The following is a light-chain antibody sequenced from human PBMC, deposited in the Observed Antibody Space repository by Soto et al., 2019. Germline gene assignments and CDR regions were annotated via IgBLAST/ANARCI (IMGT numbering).Light chain of an antibody. CDR3: SSYTSSSTNVV. CDR2: DVS. Sequence: QSALTQPASVSGSPGQSITISCTGTSSDVGGYNYVSWYQQHPGKAPKLMIYDVSNRPSGVSNRFSGSKSGNTASLTISGLQADYEDDYYCSSYTSSSTNVVFGGGTKVTVL. J-gene: IGLJ2*01. CDR1: SSDVGGYNY. V-gene: IGLV2-14*01.